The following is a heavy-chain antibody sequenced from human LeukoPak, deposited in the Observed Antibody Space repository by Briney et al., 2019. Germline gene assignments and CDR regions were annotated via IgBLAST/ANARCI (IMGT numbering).Heavy chain of an antibody. D-gene: IGHD6-19*01. CDR3: VRGSGWLLDS. J-gene: IGHJ5*01. V-gene: IGHV3-7*04. CDR2: IKQDGSET. CDR1: DFTFSDFW. Sequence: GGSLRLSCAASDFTFSDFWMAWVRQAPGKGLEWVAIIKQDGSETHYVYSVKGRFSISRDNAKNSLYLQMNSLRGEDTALYYCVRGSGWLLDSWGQGTLVTVSS.